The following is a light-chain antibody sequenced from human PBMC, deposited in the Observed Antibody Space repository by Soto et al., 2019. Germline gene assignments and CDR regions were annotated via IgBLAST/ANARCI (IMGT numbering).Light chain of an antibody. J-gene: IGKJ4*01. CDR1: KSVFYSSNNKNY. CDR2: WAS. CDR3: QQYYSTPPT. Sequence: DIVMTQSPDSLAVSLGERATINCKSSKSVFYSSNNKNYLAWYQQKPGQPPKLLIYWASTRESGVPDRFSGSGSGTDFTLTISSLQAEDVAVYYCQQYYSTPPTFGEGTKVDIK. V-gene: IGKV4-1*01.